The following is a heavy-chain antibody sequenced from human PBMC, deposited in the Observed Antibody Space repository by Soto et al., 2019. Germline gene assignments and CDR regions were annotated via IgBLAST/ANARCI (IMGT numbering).Heavy chain of an antibody. Sequence: GASVKVSCKASGYTFTSYGISWVRQAPGQGLEWMGWISAYNGNTNYAQKLQGRVTMTTDTSTSTAYMELRSLRSDDTAVYYCARDSPGYCSSTSCYLEGADYYYYMDVWGKGTTVTVSS. CDR1: GYTFTSYG. J-gene: IGHJ6*03. V-gene: IGHV1-18*01. CDR3: ARDSPGYCSSTSCYLEGADYYYYMDV. D-gene: IGHD2-2*03. CDR2: ISAYNGNT.